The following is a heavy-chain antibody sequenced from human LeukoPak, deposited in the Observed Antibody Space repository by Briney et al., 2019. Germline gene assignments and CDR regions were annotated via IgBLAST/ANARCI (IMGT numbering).Heavy chain of an antibody. Sequence: SGTLSLTCAVYGGSFSGYYWSWIRQPPGKGLEWIGEINHSGSTNYNPSLKSRVTISVDTSKSQFSLKLSSVTAADTAVYYCAREGFCTNGVCLPPPSAFWFDPWGQGTLVTVSS. CDR1: GGSFSGYY. CDR3: AREGFCTNGVCLPPPSAFWFDP. V-gene: IGHV4-34*01. D-gene: IGHD2-8*01. CDR2: INHSGST. J-gene: IGHJ5*02.